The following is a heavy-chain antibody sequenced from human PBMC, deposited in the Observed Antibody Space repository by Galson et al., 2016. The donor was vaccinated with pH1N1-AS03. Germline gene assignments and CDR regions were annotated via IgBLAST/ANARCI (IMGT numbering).Heavy chain of an antibody. CDR3: VRTWLTNSFDF. D-gene: IGHD6-13*01. Sequence: SLRLSCAASGFTFRSNGMSWVRQARGKGLEWVAFVNTRGDTIHYADSLKGRFTISRDNAKNGLYLQMNSLRAEDSGLYYCVRTWLTNSFDFWGQGTLFTVSS. J-gene: IGHJ3*01. V-gene: IGHV3-48*03. CDR1: GFTFRSNG. CDR2: VNTRGDTI.